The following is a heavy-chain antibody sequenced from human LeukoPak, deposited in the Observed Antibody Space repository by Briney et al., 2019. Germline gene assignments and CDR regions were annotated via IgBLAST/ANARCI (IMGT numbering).Heavy chain of an antibody. J-gene: IGHJ3*02. D-gene: IGHD3-22*01. CDR1: GFTFSSYG. CDR3: ARDRWDSSGYYSPRDAFDI. V-gene: IGHV3-23*01. CDR2: ISGSGGST. Sequence: PGGTLRLSCAASGFTFSSYGMSWVRQAPGKGLEWVSAISGSGGSTYYADSVKGRFTISRDNSKNTLYLQMNSLRAEDTAVYYCARDRWDSSGYYSPRDAFDIWGQGTMVTVSS.